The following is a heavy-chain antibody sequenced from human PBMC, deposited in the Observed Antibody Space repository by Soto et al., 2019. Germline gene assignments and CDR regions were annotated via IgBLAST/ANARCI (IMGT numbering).Heavy chain of an antibody. V-gene: IGHV1-69*06. Sequence: QVQLVQSGAEGKKPGSSVKVSCKASGGTFSSYAISWVRQAPGQGLEWMGGIIPIFGTANYAQKFQGRVTITADKSTSRAYMELSSLRSEDTAVYYCARKAVAGRNNWFYPWGQGTLVTVSS. CDR3: ARKAVAGRNNWFYP. D-gene: IGHD6-19*01. CDR1: GGTFSSYA. J-gene: IGHJ5*02. CDR2: IIPIFGTA.